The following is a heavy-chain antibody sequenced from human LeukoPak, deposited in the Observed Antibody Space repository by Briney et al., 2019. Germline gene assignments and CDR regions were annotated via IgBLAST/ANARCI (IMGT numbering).Heavy chain of an antibody. CDR2: IRYDGSNK. CDR3: AKVGGYCSGGSCYSQGLHYMDV. D-gene: IGHD2-15*01. V-gene: IGHV3-30*02. CDR1: GFTFSSYG. Sequence: GGSLRLSCAASGFTFSSYGMHWVRQAPGKGLEWVAFIRYDGSNKYYADSVKGRFTISRDNSKNTPYLQMNSLRAEDTAVYYCAKVGGYCSGGSCYSQGLHYMDVWGKGTTVTVSS. J-gene: IGHJ6*03.